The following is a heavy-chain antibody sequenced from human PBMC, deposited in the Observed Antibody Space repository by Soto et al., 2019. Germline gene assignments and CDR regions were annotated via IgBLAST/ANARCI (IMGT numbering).Heavy chain of an antibody. CDR2: IKSRTEGETT. CDR3: TTDPDIIVVPAASYFDY. CDR1: GFTFSNAW. J-gene: IGHJ4*02. D-gene: IGHD2-2*01. V-gene: IGHV3-15*01. Sequence: GGSLRLSCAGSGFTFSNAWLSWVRQAPGKGLEWVGRIKSRTEGETTDYAAPVKGRFTISRDDSQDTVFLHMNSLKTEDTGMYYCTTDPDIIVVPAASYFDYWGQGTLVTVSS.